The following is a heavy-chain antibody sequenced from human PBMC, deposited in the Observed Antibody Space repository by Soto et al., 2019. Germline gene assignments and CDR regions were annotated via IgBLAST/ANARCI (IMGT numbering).Heavy chain of an antibody. CDR2: IDYSGST. CDR1: GDSISSSGYY. V-gene: IGHV4-39*01. Sequence: SETLSLTCTVSGDSISSSGYYWAWIRQPPGKGLEWIGSIDYSGSTYYNPSLKSRVAISVDTSKNQFSLKLSSVTAADTAVYYCARQVVDFWSGYYYYYYMDVWGKGTTVTVSS. J-gene: IGHJ6*03. D-gene: IGHD3-3*01. CDR3: ARQVVDFWSGYYYYYYMDV.